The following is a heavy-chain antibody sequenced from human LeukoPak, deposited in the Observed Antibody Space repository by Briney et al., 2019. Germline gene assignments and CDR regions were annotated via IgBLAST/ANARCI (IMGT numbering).Heavy chain of an antibody. D-gene: IGHD2-15*01. CDR2: ITGSGGST. Sequence: GGSLRLSCAASEFTFSSYPMSWVRQAPGKGLEWVSGITGSGGSTYYADSVKGRFTISRDNSKNTLYLQMNSLRAEDTAVYYCAKVYCSGGSCHYFMDVWGKGTTVTVSS. CDR1: EFTFSSYP. CDR3: AKVYCSGGSCHYFMDV. J-gene: IGHJ6*03. V-gene: IGHV3-23*01.